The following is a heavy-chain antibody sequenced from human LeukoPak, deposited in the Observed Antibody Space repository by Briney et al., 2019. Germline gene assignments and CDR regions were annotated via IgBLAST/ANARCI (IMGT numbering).Heavy chain of an antibody. CDR1: GFRFDDYS. D-gene: IGHD2-2*01. Sequence: PGGSLRLSCAASGFRFDDYSMNWVRHVPGKGLEWVAGINWDGASTGYGGSMKGRFTIPRDNGKNSLYLQMNSLRVEDTAVYYCGRVHCSTNSCYDYYDYYMDVSGKGTTVTVSS. V-gene: IGHV3-20*04. J-gene: IGHJ6*03. CDR3: GRVHCSTNSCYDYYDYYMDV. CDR2: INWDGAST.